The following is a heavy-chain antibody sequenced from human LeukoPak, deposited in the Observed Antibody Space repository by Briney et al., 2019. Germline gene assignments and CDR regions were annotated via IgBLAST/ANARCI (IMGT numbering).Heavy chain of an antibody. CDR2: IYDSGDT. CDR1: GGSISSSTYY. CDR3: ARHGRPGYGGYENAFDI. Sequence: SETLSLTCTVSGGSISSSTYYWDWIRQPPGQGLEWIGNIYDSGDTYYTPSLKRRVTMFVDTSKNQFSLKLSSVTAADTAVYYCARHGRPGYGGYENAFDIWGQGTIVSASS. J-gene: IGHJ3*02. D-gene: IGHD5-12*01. V-gene: IGHV4-39*01.